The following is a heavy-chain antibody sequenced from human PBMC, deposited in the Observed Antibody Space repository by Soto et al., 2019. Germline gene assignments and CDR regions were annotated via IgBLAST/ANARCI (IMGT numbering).Heavy chain of an antibody. V-gene: IGHV1-69*10. Sequence: ASVKVSCKASGGSFSSPVTSWLRQAPGQGPEWMGGINPMLGVANFAQKCQERVTITADESTTTAYMELSSLRSEDTAVYYCATGPPQFDPWGQGTLVAVYS. CDR2: INPMLGVA. CDR1: GGSFSSPV. CDR3: ATGPPQFDP. J-gene: IGHJ5*02.